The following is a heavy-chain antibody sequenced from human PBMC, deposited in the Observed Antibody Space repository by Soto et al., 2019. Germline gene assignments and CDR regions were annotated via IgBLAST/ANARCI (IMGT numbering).Heavy chain of an antibody. J-gene: IGHJ3*02. CDR3: AKDPNGNYVGGFEM. D-gene: IGHD4-4*01. V-gene: IGHV3-23*01. CDR2: ISGSGGST. Sequence: RLSWSACGCTFAHYAISWVRHAPGGGLEWVSGISGSGGSTYYADSVEGRFTISRDNSRNTLSLHMSSLRAEDTAVYYCAKDPNGNYVGGFEMCGQGTLVTVSS. CDR1: GCTFAHYA.